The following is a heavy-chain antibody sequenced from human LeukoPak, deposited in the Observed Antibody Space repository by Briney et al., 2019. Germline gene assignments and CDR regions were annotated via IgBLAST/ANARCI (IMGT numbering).Heavy chain of an antibody. D-gene: IGHD6-19*01. J-gene: IGHJ4*02. Sequence: GGSLRLSCAASGFTFSNAWMSWVRQAPGKGLEWVGRIKSKTDGETTDYAAPVKGRFTISRDDSKNTLYLQMNSLKTEDTAVYYCTTLSSGWYSIDYWGQGTLVTVSS. CDR1: GFTFSNAW. CDR3: TTLSSGWYSIDY. CDR2: IKSKTDGETT. V-gene: IGHV3-15*01.